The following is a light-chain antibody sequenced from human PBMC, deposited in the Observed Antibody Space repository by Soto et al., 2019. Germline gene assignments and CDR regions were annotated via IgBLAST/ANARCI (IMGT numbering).Light chain of an antibody. CDR2: EVT. CDR1: SSDVGGYNY. Sequence: QSALTQPASVSGSPGQSITISCTGTSSDVGGYNYVSWYQQYPGKAPKLIVYEVTNRPSGVSGRFSGSKSGNTASLSISGLLADDEADYYCSSYPSSTTYVFCPGTKLTVL. V-gene: IGLV2-14*01. J-gene: IGLJ1*01. CDR3: SSYPSSTTYV.